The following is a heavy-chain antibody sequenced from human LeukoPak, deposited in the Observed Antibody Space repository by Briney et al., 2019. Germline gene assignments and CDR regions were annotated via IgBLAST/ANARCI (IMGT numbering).Heavy chain of an antibody. CDR3: ARDSGTYGDYGG. D-gene: IGHD4-17*01. V-gene: IGHV1-46*01. CDR1: GYTFTGYY. Sequence: GASVKVSCKASGYTFTGYYMHWVRQAPGQGLEWMGIINPSGGSTSYAQKFQGRVTMTRDTSTSTVYMELSSLRSEDTAVYYCARDSGTYGDYGGWGQGTLVTVSS. CDR2: INPSGGST. J-gene: IGHJ4*02.